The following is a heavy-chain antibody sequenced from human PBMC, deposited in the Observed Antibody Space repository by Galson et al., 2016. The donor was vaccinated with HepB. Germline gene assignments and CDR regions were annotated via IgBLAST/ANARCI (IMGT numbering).Heavy chain of an antibody. CDR1: GGSISSGSYF. D-gene: IGHD4-23*01. CDR3: ATTRGTYGGKLDY. Sequence: TLSLTCTVSGGSISSGSYFWNWIRQPAGKGLEWIGRIYTSGSTNYNPSLQSRVTISVDTSKNQFSLKLSSVTAADTAVYYCATTRGTYGGKLDYWGQGTLVTVS. V-gene: IGHV4-61*02. CDR2: IYTSGST. J-gene: IGHJ4*02.